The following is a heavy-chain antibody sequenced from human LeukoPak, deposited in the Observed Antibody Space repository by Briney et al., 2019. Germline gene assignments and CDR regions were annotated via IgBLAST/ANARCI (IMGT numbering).Heavy chain of an antibody. CDR1: GYTFPSYG. CDR3: ARDGSGTWGDY. Sequence: ASVKVSCKASGYTFPSYGISWARQAPGQGLEWMGWISAYNGDTNYAQKVKGRVTMTTDTSTSTAYMELRSLRSDDTAVYYCARDGSGTWGDYWGQGTLVTVSS. CDR2: ISAYNGDT. V-gene: IGHV1-18*01. D-gene: IGHD3-3*01. J-gene: IGHJ4*02.